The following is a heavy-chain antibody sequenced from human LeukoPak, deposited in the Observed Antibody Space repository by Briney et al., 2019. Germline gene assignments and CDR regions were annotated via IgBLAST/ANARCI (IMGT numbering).Heavy chain of an antibody. V-gene: IGHV5-51*01. CDR1: GYDFANSW. J-gene: IGHJ4*02. Sequence: GESLKISCTASGYDFANSWIGWVRQMPGKGLEWMGIIYPRDSDTRYSPSFQGQVTISADKSIKTAYLLWSSLKASDSAIYYCARRGGDKEYFEYWGQGTLVTVSS. CDR2: IYPRDSDT. D-gene: IGHD2-21*01. CDR3: ARRGGDKEYFEY.